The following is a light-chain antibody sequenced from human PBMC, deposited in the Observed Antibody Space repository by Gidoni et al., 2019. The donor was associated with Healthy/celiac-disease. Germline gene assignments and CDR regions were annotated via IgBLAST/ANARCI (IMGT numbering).Light chain of an antibody. Sequence: ATLSCRANQSVGSYLAWYQQKPGQAPRLLIYDASNRATGIPARFSGSGSGTDFTLTISSLEPEDFAVYYCQQRSNWPGTFGGGTKVEIK. CDR2: DAS. CDR1: QSVGSY. J-gene: IGKJ4*01. CDR3: QQRSNWPGT. V-gene: IGKV3-11*01.